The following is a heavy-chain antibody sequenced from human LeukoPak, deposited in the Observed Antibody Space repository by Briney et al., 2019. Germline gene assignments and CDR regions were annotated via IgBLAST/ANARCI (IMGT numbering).Heavy chain of an antibody. Sequence: ASVKVSCKASGYTFTNYYMHWVRQAPGQGLEWMGLINPSGGNTKYAQKFQGRVTMTRDTSTSTVYMDLSSLKSEDTALYYCVTDQTAVFTGFDYWGQGTLVTVSS. CDR3: VTDQTAVFTGFDY. V-gene: IGHV1-46*01. J-gene: IGHJ4*02. D-gene: IGHD5-18*01. CDR2: INPSGGNT. CDR1: GYTFTNYY.